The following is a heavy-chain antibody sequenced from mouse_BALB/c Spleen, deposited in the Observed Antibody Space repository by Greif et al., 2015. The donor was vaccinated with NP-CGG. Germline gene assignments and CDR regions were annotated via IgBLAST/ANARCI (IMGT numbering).Heavy chain of an antibody. Sequence: EVKLVESGGGLVQPGGARKLSCAASGFTFSSFGMHWVRQAPEKGLEWVAYISSGRSTIYYADTVKGRFTISRDNPKNTLFLQMTSIRAENAAMYYCARLFDDWGQGSTLTVSS. V-gene: IGHV5-17*02. J-gene: IGHJ2*01. CDR3: ARLFDD. CDR2: ISSGRSTI. CDR1: GFTFSSFG.